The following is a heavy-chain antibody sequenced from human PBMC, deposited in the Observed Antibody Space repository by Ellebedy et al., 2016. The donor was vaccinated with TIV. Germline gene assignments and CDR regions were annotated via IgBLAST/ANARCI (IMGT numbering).Heavy chain of an antibody. CDR2: ISSNGDTT. D-gene: IGHD5-12*01. CDR3: PLPLLRGFTAYNPLGY. Sequence: GESLKISCSASGFTFSAFSMHWVRQAPGKGLEYVSGISSNGDTTYYADSMNGRFTMSRDSSRDTLYLQMSSLRAEDTAVYYCPLPLLRGFTAYNPLGYWGQGTLVTVSS. V-gene: IGHV3-64D*06. J-gene: IGHJ4*02. CDR1: GFTFSAFS.